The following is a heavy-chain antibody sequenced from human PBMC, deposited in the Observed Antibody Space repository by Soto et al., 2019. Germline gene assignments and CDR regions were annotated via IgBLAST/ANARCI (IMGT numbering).Heavy chain of an antibody. Sequence: SSVKVSCKASGYTFTSYAMHWVRHSPGQRLEWMGWINAGNGNTKYSQKFQGRVTITRDTSASTACMELSSLRSEDTAVYYCARVGTLGRGYSYGYSIDYWGQGTLVTVSS. CDR2: INAGNGNT. J-gene: IGHJ4*02. CDR1: GYTFTSYA. CDR3: ARVGTLGRGYSYGYSIDY. V-gene: IGHV1-3*01. D-gene: IGHD5-18*01.